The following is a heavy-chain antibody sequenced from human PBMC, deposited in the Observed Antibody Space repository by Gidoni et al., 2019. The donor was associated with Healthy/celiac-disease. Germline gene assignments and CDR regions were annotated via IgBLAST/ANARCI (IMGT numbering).Heavy chain of an antibody. J-gene: IGHJ3*02. D-gene: IGHD3-22*01. V-gene: IGHV4-39*01. CDR2: IYYSGST. CDR3: ARQKRNHYYDSSAFDI. Sequence: DGLEWIGSIYYSGSTYYNPSLKSRVTISVDTSKNQFSLKLSSVTAADTAVYYCARQKRNHYYDSSAFDIWGQGTMVTVSS.